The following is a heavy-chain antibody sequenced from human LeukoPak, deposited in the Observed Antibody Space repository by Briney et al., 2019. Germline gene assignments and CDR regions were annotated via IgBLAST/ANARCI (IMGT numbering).Heavy chain of an antibody. CDR2: ISGSGTTT. V-gene: IGHV3-23*01. CDR3: AKAGHYGSGSYYSDY. CDR1: GFIFSSYA. Sequence: GGSLRLSCAASGFIFSSYAMTWVRQAPGRGLEWLSTISGSGTTTYYVDSVKGRFTVSRDNSKNTLYLQMRSLRAGDTAVYYCAKAGHYGSGSYYSDYWGRGTLVTVSP. D-gene: IGHD3-10*01. J-gene: IGHJ4*02.